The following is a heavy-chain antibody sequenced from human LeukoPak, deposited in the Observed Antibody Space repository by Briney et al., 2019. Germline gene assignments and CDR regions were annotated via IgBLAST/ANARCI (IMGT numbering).Heavy chain of an antibody. D-gene: IGHD5-24*01. CDR1: GFTFSSYA. Sequence: GGSLRLSCAASGFTFSSYAMSWVRQAPGKGLEWVSAISGSGGSTYYADSVKGRFTISRDNSKNTLYLQMNSLRAEDTAVYYCAKDRVDLATILDYYYMDVWGKGTTVTVSS. J-gene: IGHJ6*03. CDR2: ISGSGGST. CDR3: AKDRVDLATILDYYYMDV. V-gene: IGHV3-23*01.